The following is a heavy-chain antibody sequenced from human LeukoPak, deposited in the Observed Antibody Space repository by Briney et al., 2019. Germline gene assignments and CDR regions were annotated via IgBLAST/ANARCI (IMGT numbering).Heavy chain of an antibody. Sequence: PSETLSLTCTVSGYSISSGYYWGWIRQPPGKGLERIGSIYHSGSTYCNPSLKSQVTISVDTSKNQFSLKLSSVTAADTAVYYCARGRQWLGDYYYMDVWGKGTTVTVSS. V-gene: IGHV4-38-2*02. J-gene: IGHJ6*03. CDR2: IYHSGST. CDR3: ARGRQWLGDYYYMDV. CDR1: GYSISSGYY. D-gene: IGHD6-19*01.